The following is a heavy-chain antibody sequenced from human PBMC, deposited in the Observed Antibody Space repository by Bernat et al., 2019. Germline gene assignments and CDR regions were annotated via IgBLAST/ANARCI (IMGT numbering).Heavy chain of an antibody. CDR2: INHYGGT. CDR1: GGSLSGHN. V-gene: IGHV4-34*01. J-gene: IGHJ4*02. D-gene: IGHD6-25*01. Sequence: VRLQQWGAGLLKPSETLSLTCSVYGGSLSGHNWSWIRQTPGKGLEWIGEINHYGGTNYNPSLKSRGTISVDTSKNQFSLRLSSVTVADTALYYCTRHAAGGYYSDFWGQGSLVTVSS. CDR3: TRHAAGGYYSDF.